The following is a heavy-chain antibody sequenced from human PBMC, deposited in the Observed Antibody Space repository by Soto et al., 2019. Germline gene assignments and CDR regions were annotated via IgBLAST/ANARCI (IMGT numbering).Heavy chain of an antibody. Sequence: GGSLRLSCAASGFTFSSYSMNWVRQAPGKGLEWVSSISSSSSYIYYADSVKGRFTISRDNAKNSLYLQMNSLRAEDTAVYYCARGEDIVVVVAATDGMDVWGQGNTVTVSS. D-gene: IGHD2-15*01. V-gene: IGHV3-21*01. CDR1: GFTFSSYS. CDR2: ISSSSSYI. CDR3: ARGEDIVVVVAATDGMDV. J-gene: IGHJ6*02.